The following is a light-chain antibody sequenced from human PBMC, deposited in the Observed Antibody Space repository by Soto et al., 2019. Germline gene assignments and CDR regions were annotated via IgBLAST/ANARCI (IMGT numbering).Light chain of an antibody. CDR2: AAS. V-gene: IGKV1-39*01. CDR1: QSIGTY. Sequence: DIHMTQSPPSLSASIGDIVTISCRASQSIGTYLKWYQQKPGKAPKLLIYAASSLHSGVPLRFSGSGSGTDFTLTIRSLQPEDFATYFCQQSYSSITCGQGTRLEIK. CDR3: QQSYSSIT. J-gene: IGKJ5*01.